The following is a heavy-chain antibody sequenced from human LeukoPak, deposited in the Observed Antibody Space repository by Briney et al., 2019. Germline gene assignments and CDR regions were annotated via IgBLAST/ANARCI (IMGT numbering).Heavy chain of an antibody. Sequence: SETLSLTCAVYGVSFSGYYWGWLRQPPGKGLEGIGSIYYSGSTYYNPSLKSRVTISVDTSKNQFSLKLSSVTAADTAVYYCARIAVAGTYTIDYWGQGTLVTVSS. J-gene: IGHJ4*02. V-gene: IGHV4-39*07. CDR2: IYYSGST. CDR1: GVSFSGYY. CDR3: ARIAVAGTYTIDY. D-gene: IGHD6-19*01.